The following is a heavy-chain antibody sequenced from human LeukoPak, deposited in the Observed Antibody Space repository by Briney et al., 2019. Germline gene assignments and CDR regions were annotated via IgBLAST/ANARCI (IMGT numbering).Heavy chain of an antibody. CDR2: IYYSGST. J-gene: IGHJ6*02. D-gene: IGHD5-12*01. CDR1: GGSISGYY. Sequence: PSETLSLTCTVSGGSISGYYWSWIRQPPGKGLEWIGYIYYSGSTNYNPSLNSRVTISVDTSKNQFSLKLSSVTAADTAVYYCARHVDIVARAPPYYYGMDVWGQGTTVTVSS. V-gene: IGHV4-59*08. CDR3: ARHVDIVARAPPYYYGMDV.